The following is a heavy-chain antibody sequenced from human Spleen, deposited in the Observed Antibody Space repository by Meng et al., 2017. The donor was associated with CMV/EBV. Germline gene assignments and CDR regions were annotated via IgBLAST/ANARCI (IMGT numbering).Heavy chain of an antibody. D-gene: IGHD6-13*01. CDR2: IIPILSTT. CDR3: ARDPRGSSSASGY. V-gene: IGHV1-69*08. CDR1: GYTFTAHY. Sequence: SVKVSCKASGYTFTAHYFHWVRQAPGQGLEWMGRIIPILSTTKYAQKFQGRVTITADKSTSTAYMELSSLRSEDTAVYYCARDPRGSSSASGYWGQGTLVTVSS. J-gene: IGHJ4*02.